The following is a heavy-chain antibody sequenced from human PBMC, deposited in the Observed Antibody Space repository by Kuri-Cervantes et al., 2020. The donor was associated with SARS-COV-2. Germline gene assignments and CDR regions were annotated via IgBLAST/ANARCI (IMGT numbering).Heavy chain of an antibody. Sequence: ESLKISCTVSGGSISSHYWSWIRQPPGKGLEWIGSIYHSGSTYYNPSLKSRVTISVDTSKNQFSLKLSSVTAADTAVYYCARDPGGYYDILTGYNYNWFDPWGQGTLVTVSS. CDR1: GGSISSHY. D-gene: IGHD3-9*01. CDR2: IYHSGST. V-gene: IGHV4-38-2*02. CDR3: ARDPGGYYDILTGYNYNWFDP. J-gene: IGHJ5*02.